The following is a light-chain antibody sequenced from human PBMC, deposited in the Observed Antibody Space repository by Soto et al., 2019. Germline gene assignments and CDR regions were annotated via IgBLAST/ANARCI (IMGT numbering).Light chain of an antibody. J-gene: IGKJ3*01. CDR1: QGISSY. CDR3: QQLNSYPPGVT. V-gene: IGKV1-9*01. CDR2: AAS. Sequence: DIQLTQSPSFLSASVGDRVTITCRASQGISSYLAWYQQKPGKAPKLLIYAASTLQSGVPSRFSVSGSGTEFTLTISSLQPEDFATYYCQQLNSYPPGVTFGPGTKVDIK.